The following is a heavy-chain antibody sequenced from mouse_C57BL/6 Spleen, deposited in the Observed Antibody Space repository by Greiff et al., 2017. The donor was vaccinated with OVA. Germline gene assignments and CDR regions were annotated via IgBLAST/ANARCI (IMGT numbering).Heavy chain of an antibody. J-gene: IGHJ3*01. Sequence: QVQLKQSGPELVKPGASVKISCKASGYAFSSSWMNWVKQRPGKGLEWIGRIYPGDGDTNYNGKFKGKATLTADKSSSTAYMQLSSLTSEDSAVYFCATQTAQATTWFAYWGQGTLVTVSA. CDR1: GYAFSSSW. D-gene: IGHD3-2*02. CDR2: IYPGDGDT. CDR3: ATQTAQATTWFAY. V-gene: IGHV1-82*01.